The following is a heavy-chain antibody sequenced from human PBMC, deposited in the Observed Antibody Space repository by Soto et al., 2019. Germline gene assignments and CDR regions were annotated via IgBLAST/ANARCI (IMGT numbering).Heavy chain of an antibody. V-gene: IGHV4-30-2*01. CDR1: GGSISSGGYS. J-gene: IGHJ4*02. D-gene: IGHD6-6*01. CDR2: IYHSGST. Sequence: QLQLQESGSGLVKPSQTLSLTCAVSGGSISSGGYSWSWIRQPPGKGLGWIGYIYHSGSTYYNPSRKSRVTISVDRSKNQFSLRLSSVTAADTAVYSCAAGIAARPLGYWGQGTLVTVSS. CDR3: AAGIAARPLGY.